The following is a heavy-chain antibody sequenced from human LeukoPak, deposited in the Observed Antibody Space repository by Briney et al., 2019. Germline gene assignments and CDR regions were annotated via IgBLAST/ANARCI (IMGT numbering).Heavy chain of an antibody. CDR2: ISHSSSYT. J-gene: IGHJ4*02. CDR1: RFTFSDYY. CDR3: ARDRGAVAATWFDY. Sequence: GGSLRLSCAASRFTFSDYYMTWIRQAPGKGLEWVSYISHSSSYTNYADSVKGRFTISRDNAKNSLYLQMDGLRAEDTAVYYCARDRGAVAATWFDYWGQGTLVTVSS. D-gene: IGHD6-19*01. V-gene: IGHV3-11*05.